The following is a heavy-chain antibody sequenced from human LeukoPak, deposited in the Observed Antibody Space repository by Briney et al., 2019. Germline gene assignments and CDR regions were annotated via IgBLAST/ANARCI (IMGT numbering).Heavy chain of an antibody. J-gene: IGHJ4*02. CDR2: MNPESGNT. CDR3: TRAIRHQLLSDY. V-gene: IGHV1-8*01. Sequence: GASVEVSCKASGYTFSNFDINWVRQATGQGPEWMGWMNPESGNTGYAQKFQGRVTMTRDSSKSTAYMELISLRFEDTAIYYCTRAIRHQLLSDYWGQGTLVTVSS. CDR1: GYTFSNFD. D-gene: IGHD2-2*01.